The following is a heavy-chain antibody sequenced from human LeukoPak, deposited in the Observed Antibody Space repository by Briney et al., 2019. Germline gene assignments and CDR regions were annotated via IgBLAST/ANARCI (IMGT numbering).Heavy chain of an antibody. D-gene: IGHD6-19*01. CDR1: GITFSGYA. CDR3: ATNGPGIAVAGYVDY. Sequence: GGSLRLSCAASGITFSGYAMHWVRQAPGKGLEWVAVISYDGSNDYYADSVKGRFTISRDNSKNTLYLQMNSLRAEDTAVYYCATNGPGIAVAGYVDYWGQGTLVTVSS. CDR2: ISYDGSND. J-gene: IGHJ4*02. V-gene: IGHV3-30-3*01.